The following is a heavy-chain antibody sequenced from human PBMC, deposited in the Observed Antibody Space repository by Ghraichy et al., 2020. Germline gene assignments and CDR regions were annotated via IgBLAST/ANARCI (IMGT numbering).Heavy chain of an antibody. CDR3: AKGGVAATRRDFDY. J-gene: IGHJ4*02. CDR1: GFTFSSYA. Sequence: LSLTCAASGFTFSSYAMTWVRQAPGKGLEWVSSLDSGAWSTHYADSVKGRFTISRDNSKNTLYLQMNSRRGEDTAVYYCAKGGVAATRRDFDYWGQGTLVTVSS. V-gene: IGHV3-23*01. D-gene: IGHD1-26*01. CDR2: LDSGAWST.